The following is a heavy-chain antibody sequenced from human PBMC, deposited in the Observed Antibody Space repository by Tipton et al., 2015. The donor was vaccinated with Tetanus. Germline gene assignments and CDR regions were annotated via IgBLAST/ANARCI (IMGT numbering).Heavy chain of an antibody. D-gene: IGHD2-2*01. CDR1: GGSISSYY. V-gene: IGHV4-34*01. CDR3: ARGWKSNNSTKRSTSCYGIEFDY. Sequence: TLSLTCTVSGGSISSYYWSWIRQPPGKGLEWIGEINHSGSTNYNPSLKSRVTISVDTSKNQFSLKLSSVTAADTAVYYCARGWKSNNSTKRSTSCYGIEFDYWGQGTLVTVSS. CDR2: INHSGST. J-gene: IGHJ4*02.